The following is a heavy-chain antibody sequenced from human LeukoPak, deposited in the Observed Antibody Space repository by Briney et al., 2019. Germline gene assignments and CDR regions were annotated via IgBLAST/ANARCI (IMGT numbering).Heavy chain of an antibody. Sequence: GGSLRISCAASGFMFDDYAMHWVRQVPGRGLEWVSLISGDGVSSFYADSVKGRFTISRDNNNSSLSLQMRRLTTEDTAFYYCVREQFSHTSNYFDNWGQGILVSVSS. CDR2: ISGDGVSS. D-gene: IGHD5-24*01. CDR1: GFMFDDYA. CDR3: VREQFSHTSNYFDN. J-gene: IGHJ4*02. V-gene: IGHV3-43*02.